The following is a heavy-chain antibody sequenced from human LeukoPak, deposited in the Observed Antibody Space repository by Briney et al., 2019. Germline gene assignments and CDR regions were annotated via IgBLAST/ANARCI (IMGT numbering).Heavy chain of an antibody. Sequence: GGSLRLSCAASGFTFSSYAMSWARQAPGKGLEWVSAISGSGGRTYYADSVKGRFTISRDNSKSTLYLQMNSLRAEDTAVYYCAKDLSDSSSWYVPRRGWGQETLVTVSS. CDR3: AKDLSDSSSWYVPRRG. CDR1: GFTFSSYA. D-gene: IGHD6-13*01. CDR2: ISGSGGRT. J-gene: IGHJ4*02. V-gene: IGHV3-23*01.